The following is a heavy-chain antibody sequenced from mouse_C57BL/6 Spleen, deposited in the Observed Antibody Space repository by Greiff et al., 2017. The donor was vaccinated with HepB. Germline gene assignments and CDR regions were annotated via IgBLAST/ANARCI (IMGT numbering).Heavy chain of an antibody. Sequence: VQLQQSGAELVKPGASVKISCKASGYAFSSYWMNWVKQRPGKGLEWIGQIYPGDGDTNYNGKFKGKATLTADKSSSTAYMQRSSLTSEDSAVYFCARSGVITTVVADDYWGQGTTLTVSS. D-gene: IGHD1-1*01. CDR1: GYAFSSYW. CDR2: IYPGDGDT. V-gene: IGHV1-80*01. J-gene: IGHJ2*01. CDR3: ARSGVITTVVADDY.